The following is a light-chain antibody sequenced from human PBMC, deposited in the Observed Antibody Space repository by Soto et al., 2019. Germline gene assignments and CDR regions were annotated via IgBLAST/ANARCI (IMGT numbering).Light chain of an antibody. J-gene: IGKJ1*01. CDR2: ATS. Sequence: EMVLAQSQGTLTLSPGDRATLSCRASQCFNSRYLAWFQQRPGQAPRLLIYATSSRAADIPDRFSGSGSGTDVTLTINRLEPEDFAMYYCQQYGSVPWTFGQGTKVEIK. CDR1: QCFNSRY. V-gene: IGKV3-20*01. CDR3: QQYGSVPWT.